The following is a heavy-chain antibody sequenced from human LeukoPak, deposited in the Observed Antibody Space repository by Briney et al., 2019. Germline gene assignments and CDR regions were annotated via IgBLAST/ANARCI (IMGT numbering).Heavy chain of an antibody. V-gene: IGHV3-9*01. Sequence: GGSLRLSCEGSGFTFDVYAMRWGRDAPGKGLGWGSGISWNSGSIGHADSVKGRFTISRDNAKNSLYLQMNSLRAEDTAFYYCVKDDAFDFWGRGTVVTVSS. J-gene: IGHJ3*01. CDR1: GFTFDVYA. CDR2: ISWNSGSI. CDR3: VKDDAFDF.